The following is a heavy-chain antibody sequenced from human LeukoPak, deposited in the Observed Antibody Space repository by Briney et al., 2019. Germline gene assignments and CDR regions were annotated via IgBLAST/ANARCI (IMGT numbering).Heavy chain of an antibody. V-gene: IGHV4-59*01. CDR2: IYYSGST. D-gene: IGHD5-24*01. J-gene: IGHJ4*02. Sequence: SETLSLTCTVSGGSISSYYWSWIRQPPGKGLEWIGYIYYSGSTNYNPSLKSRVTISVNTSKNQFSLRLTSVTAADTAVYYCASQGWLQLQPFDYWGQGTLVTVSS. CDR1: GGSISSYY. CDR3: ASQGWLQLQPFDY.